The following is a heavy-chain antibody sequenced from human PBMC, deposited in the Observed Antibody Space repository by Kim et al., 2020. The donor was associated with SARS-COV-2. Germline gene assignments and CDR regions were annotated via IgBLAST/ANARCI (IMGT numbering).Heavy chain of an antibody. J-gene: IGHJ5*01. Sequence: GGSLRLSCAASGFTFSDYYMSWIRQAPGKGLEWVSYISNSGSTISYGDSVKGRFTISRDNAKNSLFLQINSLRADDTAVYYCVRERSSSWFDYWGQGTLV. CDR2: ISNSGSTI. CDR1: GFTFSDYY. CDR3: VRERSSSWFDY. V-gene: IGHV3-11*01. D-gene: IGHD6-13*01.